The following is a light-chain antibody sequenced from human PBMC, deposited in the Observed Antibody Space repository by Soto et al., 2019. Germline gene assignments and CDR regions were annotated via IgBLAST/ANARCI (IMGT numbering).Light chain of an antibody. J-gene: IGKJ4*01. Sequence: DIQMTQSASSLPASVGDTVTISCQASQDISKYLNWFQQKPGKAPKLLISDVFNVETGVPSRFSGRGSGTDFTLIISNLQPEDFATYYGQQYDQLPITFGGGTKVYI. V-gene: IGKV1-33*01. CDR2: DVF. CDR1: QDISKY. CDR3: QQYDQLPIT.